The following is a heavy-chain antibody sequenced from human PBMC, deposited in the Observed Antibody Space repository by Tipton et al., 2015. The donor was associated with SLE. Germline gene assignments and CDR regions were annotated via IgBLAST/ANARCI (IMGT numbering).Heavy chain of an antibody. CDR3: ARRRPTAIDY. D-gene: IGHD1-1*01. Sequence: TLSLTCTVSGGSISSSTYYWGWIRQSPGKGLEWIGSLFNTGSTWDNPSLTSRLNMSVDTSKSQFSPNLNSVTAADTAMYYCARRRPTAIDYWGQGTLVTVSS. V-gene: IGHV4-39*01. CDR1: GGSISSSTYY. CDR2: LFNTGST. J-gene: IGHJ4*02.